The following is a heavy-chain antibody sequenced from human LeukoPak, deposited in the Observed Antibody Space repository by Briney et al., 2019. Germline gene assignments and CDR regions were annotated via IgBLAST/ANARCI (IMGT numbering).Heavy chain of an antibody. CDR3: ARDIFYGDYKRHYYYGMDV. Sequence: VASEKVSCKASGHSFTGYYIHWVRQAPGQGLEWMGWINPDTGGTNYAQKFQGRVTMTRDTSISTAYMELSRLRSDDTAVYYCARDIFYGDYKRHYYYGMDVWGQGTTVTVSS. D-gene: IGHD4-17*01. CDR2: INPDTGGT. CDR1: GHSFTGYY. V-gene: IGHV1-2*02. J-gene: IGHJ6*02.